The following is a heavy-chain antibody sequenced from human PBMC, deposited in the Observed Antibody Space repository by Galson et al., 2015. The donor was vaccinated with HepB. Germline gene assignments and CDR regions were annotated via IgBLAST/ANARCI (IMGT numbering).Heavy chain of an antibody. CDR3: ARVSTAKPTYYYWYFDL. CDR1: GGSISSYY. J-gene: IGHJ2*01. CDR2: IYYSGST. Sequence: ETLSLTCTVSGGSISSYYWSWIRQPPGKGLEWIGYIYYSGSTYYNPSLKSRVTISIDTSKNQFSLNLSSVTAADTAVYYCARVSTAKPTYYYWYFDLWGRGPLVTVSS. D-gene: IGHD1-1*01. V-gene: IGHV4-59*01.